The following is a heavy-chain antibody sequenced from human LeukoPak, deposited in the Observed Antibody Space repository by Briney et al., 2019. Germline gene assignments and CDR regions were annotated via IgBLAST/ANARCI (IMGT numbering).Heavy chain of an antibody. D-gene: IGHD1-1*01. CDR1: GFTFSSFD. CDR2: IGTASDT. Sequence: PGGSLRLSCAASGFTFSSFDMHWVRHPTGQGLEWVSTIGTASDTYYPGSVEGRFTLSRDNAKNSLYLQMNSLTAGDTAVYYCARGPPRGKYYYMDVWGKGTMVTVSS. CDR3: ARGPPRGKYYYMDV. V-gene: IGHV3-13*01. J-gene: IGHJ6*03.